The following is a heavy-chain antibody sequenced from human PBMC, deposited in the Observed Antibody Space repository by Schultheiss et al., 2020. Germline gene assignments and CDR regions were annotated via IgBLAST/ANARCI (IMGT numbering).Heavy chain of an antibody. D-gene: IGHD3-10*01. CDR1: GGSFSGYY. V-gene: IGHV4-34*01. CDR2: IYHSGST. Sequence: ETLSLTCAVYGGSFSGYYWSWIRQPPGKGLEWIGEIYHSGSTNYNPSLKSRVTISVDKSKNQFSLKLSSVTAADTAVYYCAKDKASLWFGESLENKWFDSWGQGTLVTVSS. J-gene: IGHJ5*01. CDR3: AKDKASLWFGESLENKWFDS.